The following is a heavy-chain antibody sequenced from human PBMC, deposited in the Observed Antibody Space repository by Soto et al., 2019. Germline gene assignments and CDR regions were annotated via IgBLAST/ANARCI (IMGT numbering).Heavy chain of an antibody. CDR3: ARDQGVAAAGITWFDP. V-gene: IGHV4-4*07. Sequence: QVQLQASGPGLVKPSETLSLTCTVSGASMNSYHWSWIRQPAGKGLEWIGHIHSSGSTNYNPSLKGGVTMSVDTTKNHFSLRLMSLTAADTAVYYCARDQGVAAAGITWFDPWGQGSLVTVSS. CDR2: IHSSGST. CDR1: GASMNSYH. D-gene: IGHD6-13*01. J-gene: IGHJ5*02.